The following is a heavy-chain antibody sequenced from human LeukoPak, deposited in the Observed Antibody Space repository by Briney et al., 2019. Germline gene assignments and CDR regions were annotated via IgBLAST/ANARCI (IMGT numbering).Heavy chain of an antibody. J-gene: IGHJ4*02. Sequence: GGSLRLSCAASGFTFSNYAMSWVRQAPGKGLEWVSAITGSGSGIYYADSMKSRFTISRDNSKNTLYLQINSLRAEGTAVYYCAKWGDYDVLTGYYVSDYWGQGTLVTVSS. V-gene: IGHV3-23*01. CDR3: AKWGDYDVLTGYYVSDY. CDR2: ITGSGSGI. CDR1: GFTFSNYA. D-gene: IGHD3-9*01.